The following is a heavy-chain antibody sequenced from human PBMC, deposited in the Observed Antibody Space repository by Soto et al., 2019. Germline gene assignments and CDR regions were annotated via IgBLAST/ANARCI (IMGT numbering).Heavy chain of an antibody. D-gene: IGHD5-18*01. CDR2: ISAYNGNT. CDR1: GYTFTSYG. J-gene: IGHJ6*03. V-gene: IGHV1-18*01. Sequence: QVQLVQSGAEVKKPGASVKVSCKASGYTFTSYGISWVRQAPGQGLEWMGWISAYNGNTNYAQKLQGRVTMTTDTSTSKAYMELRSLRSDDTAVYYCARAGGYSYGFYWSDYCYYYMDVWGKGTTVTVSS. CDR3: ARAGGYSYGFYWSDYCYYYMDV.